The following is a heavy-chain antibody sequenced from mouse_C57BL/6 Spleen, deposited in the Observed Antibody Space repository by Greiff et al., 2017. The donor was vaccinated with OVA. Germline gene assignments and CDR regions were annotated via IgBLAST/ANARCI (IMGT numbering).Heavy chain of an antibody. CDR1: GFSLTSYG. Sequence: VKLVESGPGLVQPSPSLSITCTVSGFSLTSYGVHWVRQSPGKGLEWLGVICRGGSTDYNAAFISSLSISKDNSKSQVFFKMNSLQADDTARYYCARNRGMDYWGKGTSVTVSS. D-gene: IGHD3-3*01. J-gene: IGHJ4*01. V-gene: IGHV2-2*01. CDR3: ARNRGMDY. CDR2: ICRGGST.